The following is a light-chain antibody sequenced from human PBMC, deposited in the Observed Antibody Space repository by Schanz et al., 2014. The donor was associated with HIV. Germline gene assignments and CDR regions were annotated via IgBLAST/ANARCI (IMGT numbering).Light chain of an antibody. CDR3: QQYGSSPRT. Sequence: EIVLTQSPATLSLSPGERATLSCRASQSVSIYLAWYQQKPGQAPRLLIYDASNRATGIPDRFSGSGSGTDFTLTISRLEPEDFAVYYCQQYGSSPRTFGGGTKVEIK. CDR2: DAS. J-gene: IGKJ4*01. CDR1: QSVSIY. V-gene: IGKV3-20*01.